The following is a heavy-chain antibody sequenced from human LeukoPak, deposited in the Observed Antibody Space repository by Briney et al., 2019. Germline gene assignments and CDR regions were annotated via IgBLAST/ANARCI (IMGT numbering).Heavy chain of an antibody. Sequence: ASVTLSCKASGNTFTSFHIHCVRQAPGQGLQYMGIIKVYGDTTIYAQRFQGRITMTRDTSTSTVYMELSSLNSEDTAVYYCARESPSTFYFDYWGQGTLVTVSS. CDR1: GNTFTSFH. J-gene: IGHJ4*02. CDR3: ARESPSTFYFDY. CDR2: IKVYGDTT. D-gene: IGHD1-1*01. V-gene: IGHV1-46*01.